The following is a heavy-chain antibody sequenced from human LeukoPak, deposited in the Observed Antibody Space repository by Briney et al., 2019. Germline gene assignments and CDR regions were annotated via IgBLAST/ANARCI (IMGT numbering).Heavy chain of an antibody. CDR1: GFTFSSYA. CDR2: ISYDGSNK. J-gene: IGHJ5*02. V-gene: IGHV3-30*01. CDR3: ARGSSGRYNWFDP. D-gene: IGHD6-19*01. Sequence: GALRLSCAASGFTFSSYAMHWVRQAPGKGLEWVAVISYDGSNKYYADSVKGRFTISRDNSKNTLYLQMNSLRAEDTAVYYCARGSSGRYNWFDPWAREPWSPSPQ.